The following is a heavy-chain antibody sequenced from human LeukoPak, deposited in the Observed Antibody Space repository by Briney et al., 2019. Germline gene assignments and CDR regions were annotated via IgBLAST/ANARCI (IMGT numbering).Heavy chain of an antibody. J-gene: IGHJ4*02. V-gene: IGHV4-39*01. CDR2: IYYSGST. D-gene: IGHD3-10*01. CDR3: ARLMVGSGSYYPRFDY. CDR1: GGSIGSSSYY. Sequence: SETLALTCAVSGGSIGSSSYYWGWIRQPPGKGLEWIGSIYYSGSTSYNPSLKSRVTISVDTSKNQFSLKLSSVTAADTAVYYCARLMVGSGSYYPRFDYWGQGTLVTVSS.